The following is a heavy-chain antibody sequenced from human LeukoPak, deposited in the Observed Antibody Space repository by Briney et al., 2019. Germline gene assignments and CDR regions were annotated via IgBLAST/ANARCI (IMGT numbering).Heavy chain of an antibody. CDR3: ARDVRHRYCSSATCYRGWFDP. D-gene: IGHD2-2*01. CDR1: GGTFNSHA. Sequence: SVKVSCKASGGTFNSHAISWVRQAPGQGLEWMGGIIPFFGTAIYAQKFQDRVTITADDSTSTAYMELRSLRSEDTAVYYCARDVRHRYCSSATCYRGWFDPWGQGTLVTVSS. V-gene: IGHV1-69*13. J-gene: IGHJ5*02. CDR2: IIPFFGTA.